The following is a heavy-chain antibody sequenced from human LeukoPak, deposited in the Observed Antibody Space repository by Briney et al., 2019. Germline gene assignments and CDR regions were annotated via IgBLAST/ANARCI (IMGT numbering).Heavy chain of an antibody. CDR3: ARQGNNWNYWYDY. Sequence: GGSLRLSCAASGFTFSSYSMNWVRQAPGKGLEWVSSISSTSSYIYYADSLKGRFTISRGNAKNSLYLQMNSLSAEDTAVYYCARQGNNWNYWYDYWGQGTLVTVSS. CDR1: GFTFSSYS. D-gene: IGHD1-7*01. J-gene: IGHJ4*02. CDR2: ISSTSSYI. V-gene: IGHV3-21*01.